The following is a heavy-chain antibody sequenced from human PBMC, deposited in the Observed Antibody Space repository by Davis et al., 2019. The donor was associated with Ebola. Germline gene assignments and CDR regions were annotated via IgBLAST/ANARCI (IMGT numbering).Heavy chain of an antibody. CDR3: ASGQYCSSTSCYTGGADYFDY. J-gene: IGHJ4*02. CDR1: GFSFSHSD. CDR2: IWYDGSNK. Sequence: GESLKISCEGSGFSFSHSDMNWVRQAPGKGLEWVAVIWYDGSNKYYADSVKGRFTISRDNSKNTLYLQMNSLRAEDTAVYYCASGQYCSSTSCYTGGADYFDYWGQGTLVTVSS. V-gene: IGHV3-33*08. D-gene: IGHD2-2*02.